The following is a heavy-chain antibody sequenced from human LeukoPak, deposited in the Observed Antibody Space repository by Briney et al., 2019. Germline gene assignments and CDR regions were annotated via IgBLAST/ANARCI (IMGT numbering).Heavy chain of an antibody. V-gene: IGHV1-8*01. CDR2: MNPNRGNT. CDR1: GYTFTSYD. CDR3: ARSGSPKFRGWWLDDYGMDV. J-gene: IGHJ6*02. Sequence: GASVKVSCKPSGYTFTSYDIHWVRQATGQGLAWMGWMNPNRGNTGYAQKYQGRVTMTRNTSISTAYMELSSLRSEDTAVYYCARSGSPKFRGWWLDDYGMDVWGQGTTVTVSS. D-gene: IGHD2-8*02.